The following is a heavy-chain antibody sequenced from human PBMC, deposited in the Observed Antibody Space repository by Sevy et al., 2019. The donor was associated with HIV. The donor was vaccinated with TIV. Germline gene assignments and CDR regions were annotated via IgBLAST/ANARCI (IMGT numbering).Heavy chain of an antibody. J-gene: IGHJ5*02. CDR1: GFTFNKYW. V-gene: IGHV3-7*01. D-gene: IGHD6-19*01. CDR2: IKQDGNEK. Sequence: GGSLRLSCTASGFTFNKYWMSWLRQAPGKGLEWVANIKQDGNEKYYLDSVKGRFTISRDNAKNSLYLEMNSLRAEDTAVYYCARGISTGWYPNWFDPWGQGTLVTVSS. CDR3: ARGISTGWYPNWFDP.